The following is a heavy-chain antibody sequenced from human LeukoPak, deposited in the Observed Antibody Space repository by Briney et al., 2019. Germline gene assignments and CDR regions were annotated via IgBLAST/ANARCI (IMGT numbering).Heavy chain of an antibody. CDR3: ARDYSGWAHPFDY. V-gene: IGHV4-31*03. CDR1: GGSISSGGYY. J-gene: IGHJ4*02. CDR2: IYYSGST. D-gene: IGHD6-25*01. Sequence: SETLSLTCTVSGGSISSGGYYWSWIRQHPGKGLEWIGYIYYSGSTYYNPSLKSRVTISVDTSKNQFSLKLSSVPAADSAVYYCARDYSGWAHPFDYWGQGTLVTVSS.